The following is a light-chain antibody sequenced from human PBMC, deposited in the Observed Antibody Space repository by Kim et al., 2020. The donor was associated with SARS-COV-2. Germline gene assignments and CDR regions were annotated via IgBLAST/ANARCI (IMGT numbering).Light chain of an antibody. V-gene: IGLV2-14*03. CDR3: SSHTTSSTYV. Sequence: GHSITISCTGTSSGVGYYSSVTGYQQHPGRAPRLIIYDVSGRASGVSNSFYGSQSGNAASLTISRLRAEDEADYYCSSHTTSSTYVFGSGTKVTVL. J-gene: IGLJ1*01. CDR1: SSGVGYYSS. CDR2: DVS.